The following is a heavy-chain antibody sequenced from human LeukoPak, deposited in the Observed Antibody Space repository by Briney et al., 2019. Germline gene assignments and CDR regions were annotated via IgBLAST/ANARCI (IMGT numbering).Heavy chain of an antibody. J-gene: IGHJ6*02. CDR3: ASGVVPAAADYYGMDV. CDR1: GFTFSSYA. V-gene: IGHV3-48*04. D-gene: IGHD2-2*01. Sequence: GGSLRLSCAASGFTFSSYAMSWVRQAPGKGLEWVSYISSSSSTIYYADSVKGRFTISRDNAKNSLYLQMNSLRAEDTAVYYCASGVVPAAADYYGMDVWGQGTTVTVSS. CDR2: ISSSSSTI.